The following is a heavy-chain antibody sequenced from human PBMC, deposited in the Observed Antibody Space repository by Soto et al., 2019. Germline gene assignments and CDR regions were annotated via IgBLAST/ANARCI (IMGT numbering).Heavy chain of an antibody. CDR2: INPDNGNT. J-gene: IGHJ5*02. V-gene: IGHV1-3*01. CDR3: ARGIATGQLDP. CDR1: GYTFTRYT. Sequence: XSVKVSFKASGYTFTRYTMNWVRQAPGQRLEWMGWINPDNGNTKSSQKFQDRVIITRDTSASTAYMDLSSLRSEDTAVYYRARGIATGQLDPWGQGTLVTVSS. D-gene: IGHD2-15*01.